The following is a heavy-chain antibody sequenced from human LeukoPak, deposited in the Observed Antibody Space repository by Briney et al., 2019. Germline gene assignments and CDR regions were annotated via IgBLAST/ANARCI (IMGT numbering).Heavy chain of an antibody. CDR1: GYTFTSYW. CDR2: INPSDGST. CDR3: AKAPRNSSTMLDY. V-gene: IGHV1-46*01. Sequence: ASVKVSCKASGYTFTSYWIQWVRQAPGQGLEWMGLINPSDGSTAYAHRFQGRVTMTRDTSTSTVYMGLSSLRSEDTAVYYCAKAPRNSSTMLDYWGQGTLVTVSS. J-gene: IGHJ4*02. D-gene: IGHD6-13*01.